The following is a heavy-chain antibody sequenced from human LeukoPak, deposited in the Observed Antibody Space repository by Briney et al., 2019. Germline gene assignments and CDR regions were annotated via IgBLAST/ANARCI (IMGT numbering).Heavy chain of an antibody. Sequence: SETLSLTCTVSGGSISSSSYYWGWIRQPPGKGLEWIGSIYYSGSTYYNPSLKSRVTISVDTSKNQFSLKLSSVTAADTAVYYCASLSFGSYAEYYYYYMDVWGKGTTVTVSS. V-gene: IGHV4-39*01. CDR1: GGSISSSSYY. CDR3: ASLSFGSYAEYYYYYMDV. J-gene: IGHJ6*03. D-gene: IGHD1-26*01. CDR2: IYYSGST.